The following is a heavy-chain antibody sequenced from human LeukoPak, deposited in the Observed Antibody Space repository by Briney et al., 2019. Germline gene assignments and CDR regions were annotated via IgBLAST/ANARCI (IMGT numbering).Heavy chain of an antibody. D-gene: IGHD2-21*02. CDR3: ARDLGVVSAYDY. CDR1: GFTFSSYA. Sequence: PGRSLRLSCAASGFTFSSYAMHGVRQAPGKGLEWVAVISYDGSNKYYADSVKGRFTISRDNSKNTLYLQMNSLRAEDTAVYYCARDLGVVSAYDYWGQGTLVTVSS. J-gene: IGHJ4*02. CDR2: ISYDGSNK. V-gene: IGHV3-30-3*01.